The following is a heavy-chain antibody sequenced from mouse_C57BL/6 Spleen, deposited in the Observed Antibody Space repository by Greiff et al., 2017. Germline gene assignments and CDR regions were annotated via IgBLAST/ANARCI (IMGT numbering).Heavy chain of an antibody. CDR2: LDPETGGT. D-gene: IGHD1-1*01. Sequence: VQLQQSGAELVRPGASVTLSCKASGYTFTDYEMHWVKQTPVHGLEWIGALDPETGGTAYNQKVKGKAILTADKSSSPAYMELRCLTSEDSAVYYCTRWATRGVDLDYWGQGTTLSVAS. J-gene: IGHJ2*01. V-gene: IGHV1-15*01. CDR1: GYTFTDYE. CDR3: TRWATRGVDLDY.